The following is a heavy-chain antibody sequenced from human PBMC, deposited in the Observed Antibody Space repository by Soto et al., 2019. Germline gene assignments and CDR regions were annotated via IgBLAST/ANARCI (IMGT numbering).Heavy chain of an antibody. CDR2: IISSSSTI. Sequence: GGSLRLSCAASGFTFSSYSMNWVRQAPGKGLEWVSYIISSSSTIYYADSVKGRFTISRDNAKNSLYLQMNSLRAEDTAVYYCARDKGRSPLDYWGQGTLVTVSS. J-gene: IGHJ4*02. CDR1: GFTFSSYS. CDR3: ARDKGRSPLDY. V-gene: IGHV3-48*01. D-gene: IGHD2-15*01.